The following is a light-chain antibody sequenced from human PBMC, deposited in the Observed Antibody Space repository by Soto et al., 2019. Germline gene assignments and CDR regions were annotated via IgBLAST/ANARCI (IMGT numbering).Light chain of an antibody. CDR1: SSDVGGYNF. Sequence: QSALTQPRSVSGSPGQSVTISCTGTSSDVGGYNFVSWYQHHPGKAPKLMIYNVIQRPSGVPDRFSASKSGNTASLTISGPQAKVGADYNRASYAGSSPYVFGTGTRLAVL. J-gene: IGLJ1*01. CDR2: NVI. CDR3: ASYAGSSPYV. V-gene: IGLV2-11*01.